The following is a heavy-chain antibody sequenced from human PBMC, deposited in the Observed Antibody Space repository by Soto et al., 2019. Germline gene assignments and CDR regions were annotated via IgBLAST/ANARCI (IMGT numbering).Heavy chain of an antibody. D-gene: IGHD4-17*01. CDR1: GYSFPSST. Sequence: QVQLVQSGAEVKRPGASVKVSCKASGYSFPSSTISWVRQAPGQGLEWMGWINAYNGNTKYAQKLQGRFTMTTDTSTSTADMELENLRSDDTAMYFCAIANYGDNDYWGQGTLVTVSS. CDR3: AIANYGDNDY. J-gene: IGHJ4*02. V-gene: IGHV1-18*01. CDR2: INAYNGNT.